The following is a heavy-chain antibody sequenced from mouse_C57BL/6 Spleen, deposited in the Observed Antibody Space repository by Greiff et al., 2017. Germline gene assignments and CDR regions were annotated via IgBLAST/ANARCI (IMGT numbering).Heavy chain of an antibody. Sequence: VQLQQSGPELVKPGASVKISCKASGYSFTGYYMNWVKQSPEKSLEWIGEINPSTGGTTYNQKFKAKATLPVDTSSSTAYMQLKSLTSEDSAVYYCARRYYYGSYWYFDVWGTGTTVTVSS. D-gene: IGHD1-1*01. CDR1: GYSFTGYY. CDR2: INPSTGGT. CDR3: ARRYYYGSYWYFDV. V-gene: IGHV1-42*01. J-gene: IGHJ1*03.